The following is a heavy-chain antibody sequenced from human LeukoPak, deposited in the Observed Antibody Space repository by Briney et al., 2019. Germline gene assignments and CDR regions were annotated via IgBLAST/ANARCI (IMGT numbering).Heavy chain of an antibody. Sequence: SETLSLTCTVSGYSISSGYYWGWIRQPPGKGLEWIGSIYHSGSTYYNSSLKSRVTISLDTSKNQFSLKLSSVTAADTAVYYCAGHVGGAGIDHWGQGTPVTLSS. CDR3: AGHVGGAGIDH. CDR2: IYHSGST. V-gene: IGHV4-38-2*02. J-gene: IGHJ4*02. CDR1: GYSISSGYY. D-gene: IGHD3-10*01.